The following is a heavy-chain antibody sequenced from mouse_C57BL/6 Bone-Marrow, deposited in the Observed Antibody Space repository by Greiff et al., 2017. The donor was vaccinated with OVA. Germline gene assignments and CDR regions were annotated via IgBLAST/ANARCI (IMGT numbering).Heavy chain of an antibody. Sequence: EVMLVESGGDLVKPGGSLKLSCAASGFTFSSYGMSWVRQTPDKRLEWVATISSGGSYTYYPDSVQGRFTISRDNAKNTLYLQMSSLKSEDTAMYYCARHGNYFYAMDYWGQGTSVTVSS. CDR2: ISSGGSYT. V-gene: IGHV5-6*01. CDR3: ARHGNYFYAMDY. CDR1: GFTFSSYG. D-gene: IGHD2-1*01. J-gene: IGHJ4*01.